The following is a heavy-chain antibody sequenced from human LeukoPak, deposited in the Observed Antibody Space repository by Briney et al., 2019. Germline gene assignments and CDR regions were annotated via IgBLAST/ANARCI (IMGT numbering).Heavy chain of an antibody. CDR3: AKGAGAVVVPAATYYFDY. Sequence: PGGSLRLSCAASGFTFSSYAMSWVRQAPGKGLEWVSAISGSGGSTYYADSVKGRFTISRDNSKNTLYLQMNSLRAEDTAVYYCAKGAGAVVVPAATYYFDYWGQGTLATVSS. J-gene: IGHJ4*02. CDR2: ISGSGGST. CDR1: GFTFSSYA. V-gene: IGHV3-23*01. D-gene: IGHD2-2*01.